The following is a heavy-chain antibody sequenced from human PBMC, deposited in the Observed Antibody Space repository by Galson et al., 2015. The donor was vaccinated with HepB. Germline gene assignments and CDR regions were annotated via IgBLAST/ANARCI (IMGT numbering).Heavy chain of an antibody. CDR2: INHSGST. CDR1: GGSFSGYY. J-gene: IGHJ4*02. D-gene: IGHD3-22*01. V-gene: IGHV4-34*01. CDR3: ARVHYYYDSLDY. Sequence: ETLSLTCAVYGGSFSGYYWSWIRQPPGKGLEWIGEINHSGSTNYNPSLKSRVTISVDTSKNQFSLKLSSVTAADTAVYYCARVHYYYDSLDYWGQGTLVTVSS.